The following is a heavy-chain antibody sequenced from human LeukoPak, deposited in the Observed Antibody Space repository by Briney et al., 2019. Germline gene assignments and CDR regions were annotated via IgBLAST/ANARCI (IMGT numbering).Heavy chain of an antibody. V-gene: IGHV1-2*02. CDR1: GYTFTGYY. J-gene: IGHJ4*02. Sequence: ASVKVSCKASGYTFTGYYTHWVRQAPGQGLEWMGWINPNSGGTNYAQKFQGRVTMTRDTSISTAYMELSRLRSDDTAVYYCARGDTAMVLVFDYWGQGTLVTVSS. CDR3: ARGDTAMVLVFDY. D-gene: IGHD5-18*01. CDR2: INPNSGGT.